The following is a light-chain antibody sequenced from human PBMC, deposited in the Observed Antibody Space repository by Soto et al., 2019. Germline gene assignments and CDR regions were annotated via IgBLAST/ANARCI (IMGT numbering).Light chain of an antibody. J-gene: IGKJ4*01. CDR1: QSISSY. Sequence: SSLSASVGDRVTITCRASQSISSYLNWYQQKPGKAPKLLIYAASSLQSGVPSRFSGSGSGTDFTLTISSLQPEDFATYYCQQSYSTRLTFGGGTKVDNK. CDR2: AAS. CDR3: QQSYSTRLT. V-gene: IGKV1-39*01.